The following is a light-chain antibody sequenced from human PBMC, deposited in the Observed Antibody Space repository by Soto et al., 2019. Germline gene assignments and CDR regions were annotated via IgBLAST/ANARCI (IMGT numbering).Light chain of an antibody. CDR3: QQSYNSPYT. V-gene: IGKV1-39*01. CDR1: QSINNY. J-gene: IGKJ2*01. Sequence: DIQMTQSPSSLSASLGDRVTITCRASQSINNYLKWYQQEEGKAPKLLIYAATSLQSGVPSRFSGSGSGTEFTLTISSLQPGDFATYYRQQSYNSPYTFGLGTKLEIK. CDR2: AAT.